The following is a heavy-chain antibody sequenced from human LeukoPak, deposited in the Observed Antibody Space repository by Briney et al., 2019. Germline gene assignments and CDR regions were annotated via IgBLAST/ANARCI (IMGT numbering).Heavy chain of an antibody. CDR1: GGSISSYF. Sequence: PSETLSLTCTVSGGSISSYFWSWIRQPPGKGLEWIGDIYYSRSTNYNPSLKSRVTISVDTSKNQFSLKLSSVTAADTAVYYCARGSVTATSPFGYWGQGTLVTVSS. J-gene: IGHJ4*02. V-gene: IGHV4-59*01. CDR3: ARGSVTATSPFGY. D-gene: IGHD2-21*02. CDR2: IYYSRST.